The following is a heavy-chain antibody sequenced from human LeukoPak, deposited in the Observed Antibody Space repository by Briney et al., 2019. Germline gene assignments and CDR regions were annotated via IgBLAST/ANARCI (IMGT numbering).Heavy chain of an antibody. V-gene: IGHV4-59*01. CDR1: GVSISTYY. J-gene: IGHJ4*02. D-gene: IGHD6-19*01. CDR2: IYYSGNIYYSGNT. CDR3: ARAGGGWSFDY. Sequence: SETLSLTCTVSGVSISTYYWSWIRQPPGKGLEWIGYIYYSGNIYYSGNTNYNPSLKSRVTISIDTSKNQFSLKLNSVTAADTAVYYCARAGGGWSFDYRGQGTLVTVSS.